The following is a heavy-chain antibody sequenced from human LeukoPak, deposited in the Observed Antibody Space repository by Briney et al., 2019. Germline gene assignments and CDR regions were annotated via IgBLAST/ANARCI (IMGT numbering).Heavy chain of an antibody. V-gene: IGHV4-39*02. CDR1: GGSISSSSYY. D-gene: IGHD2-21*02. CDR2: IYYSGST. Sequence: PSETLSLTCTVSGGSISSSSYYWGWIRQPPGKGLEWIGSIYYSGSTYYNPSLKSRVTISVDTSKNQFSLKLSSVTAADTAVYYCARDHYHKIHSVMVTAPDYWGQGTLVIVSS. CDR3: ARDHYHKIHSVMVTAPDY. J-gene: IGHJ4*02.